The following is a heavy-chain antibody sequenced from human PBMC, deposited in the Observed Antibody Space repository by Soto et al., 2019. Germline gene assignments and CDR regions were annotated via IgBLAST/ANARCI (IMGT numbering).Heavy chain of an antibody. V-gene: IGHV3-23*01. J-gene: IGHJ4*02. Sequence: EVQLLESGGALVQPGGSLRLSCAASGFSFKNYALSWVRQAPGKGLEWVSTFSAGGRAYYAASVQGRFTIARDSSQNTVHLQISNLRPEDTDVYYCAKESLPEHYGDTLFDYWGQGTRVTVSS. D-gene: IGHD4-17*01. CDR2: FSAGGRA. CDR3: AKESLPEHYGDTLFDY. CDR1: GFSFKNYA.